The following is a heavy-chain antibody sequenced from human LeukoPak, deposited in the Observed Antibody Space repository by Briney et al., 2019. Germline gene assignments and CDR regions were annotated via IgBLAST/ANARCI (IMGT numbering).Heavy chain of an antibody. CDR3: ARDEEVYGSSSHYYMDV. D-gene: IGHD6-6*01. CDR1: GGIFSSYA. J-gene: IGHJ6*03. Sequence: ASVKVSCKASGGIFSSYAISWVRQAPGQGLEWMGGIIPIFGTANYAQKFQGRVTITADESTSTAYMELSSLRSEDTAVYYCARDEEVYGSSSHYYMDVWGKGTTVTVSS. CDR2: IIPIFGTA. V-gene: IGHV1-69*01.